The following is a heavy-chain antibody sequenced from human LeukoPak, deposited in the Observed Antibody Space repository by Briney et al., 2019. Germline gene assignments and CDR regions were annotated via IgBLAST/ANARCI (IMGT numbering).Heavy chain of an antibody. D-gene: IGHD4-17*01. CDR2: MIPIFGTA. Sequence: SVKVSCKASGGTFSSYAISWVRQAPGQGLEWMGRMIPIFGTANYAQKFQGRVTITTDESTSTAYMELSSLRSEDTAVYYCARDARDYGDYGWYFQHWGQGTLVTVSS. J-gene: IGHJ1*01. CDR1: GGTFSSYA. CDR3: ARDARDYGDYGWYFQH. V-gene: IGHV1-69*05.